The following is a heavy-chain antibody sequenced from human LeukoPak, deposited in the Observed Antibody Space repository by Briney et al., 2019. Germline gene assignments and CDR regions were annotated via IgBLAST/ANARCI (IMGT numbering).Heavy chain of an antibody. V-gene: IGHV4-59*01. CDR3: ARVFDYGDYFNPRGWFDP. CDR2: IYYSGST. D-gene: IGHD4-17*01. Sequence: PSETLSLTCTVSGGSISSYYWNWIRQPPGKGLEWIGYIYYSGSTNYNPSLKSRVTISVDTSKNQFSLKLSSVTAADTAVYYCARVFDYGDYFNPRGWFDPWGQGTLVTVSS. CDR1: GGSISSYY. J-gene: IGHJ5*02.